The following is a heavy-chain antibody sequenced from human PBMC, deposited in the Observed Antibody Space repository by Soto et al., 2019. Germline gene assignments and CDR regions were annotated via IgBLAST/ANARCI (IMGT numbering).Heavy chain of an antibody. J-gene: IGHJ4*02. CDR2: ITGSGGTT. Sequence: GGSLRLSCATSGFTFDNYVMSWVRQAPGKGLEWVSGITGSGGTTYYADSVKGRFSISRDNSKNTVYLQMSSLRAEDTAVYYCAKETSGSYSNDYWGQGTLVTVSS. CDR1: GFTFDNYV. D-gene: IGHD1-26*01. CDR3: AKETSGSYSNDY. V-gene: IGHV3-23*01.